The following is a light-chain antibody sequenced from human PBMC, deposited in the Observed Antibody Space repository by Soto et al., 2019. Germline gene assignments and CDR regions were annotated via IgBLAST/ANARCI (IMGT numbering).Light chain of an antibody. J-gene: IGLJ1*01. Sequence: QSVLTQPASVSGSLGQSITISCTGTGSDIAGYNYISWYQQLAGKAPKLMIYEVTIRPSGISNRFSGSKSGNTASLTISGLQAEDEADYFCTSFTSTSSLYVFGTGTKVTVL. CDR1: GSDIAGYNY. V-gene: IGLV2-14*01. CDR3: TSFTSTSSLYV. CDR2: EVT.